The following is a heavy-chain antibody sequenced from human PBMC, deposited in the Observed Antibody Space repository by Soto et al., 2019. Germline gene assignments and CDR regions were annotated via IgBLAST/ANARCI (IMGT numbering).Heavy chain of an antibody. J-gene: IGHJ5*02. CDR2: IYYSGST. D-gene: IGHD3-22*01. V-gene: IGHV4-59*01. CDR1: GGSISSYY. Sequence: SETLSLTCTVSGGSISSYYWSWIRQPPGKGLEWIGYIYYSGSTNYNPSLKSRVTISVDTSKNQFSLKLSSVTAADTAVYYCARGYMYYDSSGYYYSWFDPWGQGTLVTVSS. CDR3: ARGYMYYDSSGYYYSWFDP.